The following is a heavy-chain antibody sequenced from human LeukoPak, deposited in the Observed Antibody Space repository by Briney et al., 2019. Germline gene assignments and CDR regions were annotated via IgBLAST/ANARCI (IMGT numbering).Heavy chain of an antibody. CDR2: VSGSGGST. V-gene: IGHV3-23*01. J-gene: IGHJ4*02. CDR3: AKVSSAPDSDYGDYGFDY. D-gene: IGHD4-17*01. CDR1: GFTFSSYA. Sequence: GGSLRLSCAASGFTFSSYAMSWVRQAPGKGLEWVSAVSGSGGSTYYADSVKGRFTISRDNSKNTLYLQMNSLRAEDTAVYYCAKVSSAPDSDYGDYGFDYWGQGTLVTVSS.